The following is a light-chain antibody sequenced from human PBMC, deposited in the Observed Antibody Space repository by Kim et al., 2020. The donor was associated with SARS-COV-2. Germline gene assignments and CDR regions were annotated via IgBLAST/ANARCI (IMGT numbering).Light chain of an antibody. V-gene: IGKV1-5*03. CDR2: KAS. Sequence: ASVGGRVTITCRASQSISSWLAWYQQKPGKAPKLLIYKASCLESGVPSRFSGSGSGTEFTLTISSLQPDDFATYYCQQYNSYAYTFGQGTKLEIK. J-gene: IGKJ2*01. CDR1: QSISSW. CDR3: QQYNSYAYT.